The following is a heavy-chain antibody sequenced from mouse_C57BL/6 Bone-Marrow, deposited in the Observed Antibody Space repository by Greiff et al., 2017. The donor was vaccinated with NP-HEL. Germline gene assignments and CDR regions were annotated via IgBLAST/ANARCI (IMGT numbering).Heavy chain of an antibody. CDR3: AAQGLRGCLYFDV. J-gene: IGHJ1*03. V-gene: IGHV1-75*01. CDR2: IFPGSGST. D-gene: IGHD2-4*01. CDR1: GYTFTDYY. Sequence: QVQLKESGPELVKPGASVKISCKASGYTFTDYYINWVKQRPGQGLEWIGWIFPGSGSTYYNEKFKGKATLTVDKSSSTAYMLLSSLTSEDSAVYFCAAQGLRGCLYFDVWGTGTTVTVSS.